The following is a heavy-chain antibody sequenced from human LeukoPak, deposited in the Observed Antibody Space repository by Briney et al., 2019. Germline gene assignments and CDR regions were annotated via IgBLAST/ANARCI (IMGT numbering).Heavy chain of an antibody. CDR3: ARGASIIVVVPATITRRVTHWYFDL. V-gene: IGHV4-39*07. CDR2: INHSGST. CDR1: GGSISSGGYY. D-gene: IGHD2-2*02. Sequence: SETLSLTCTVSGGSISSGGYYWSWIRQPPGKGLEWIGEINHSGSTNYNPSLKSRVTMSVDTSKNQFSLKLSSVTAADTALYYCARGASIIVVVPATITRRVTHWYFDLWGRGTLVTVSS. J-gene: IGHJ2*01.